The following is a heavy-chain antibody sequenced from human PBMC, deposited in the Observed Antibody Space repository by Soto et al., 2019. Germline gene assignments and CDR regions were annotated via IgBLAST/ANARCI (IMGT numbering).Heavy chain of an antibody. Sequence: EVQLVESGGGLVKPGGSLRLSCAASGFTFSSYSMNWVRQAPGKGLEWVSSISSSSSYIYYADSVKGRFTISRDNAKNSLYLQRNSLRADDTAVYYCARVGLYYDIAPFDYWGQGTLVTVSS. CDR3: ARVGLYYDIAPFDY. J-gene: IGHJ4*02. CDR1: GFTFSSYS. CDR2: ISSSSSYI. D-gene: IGHD3-9*01. V-gene: IGHV3-21*01.